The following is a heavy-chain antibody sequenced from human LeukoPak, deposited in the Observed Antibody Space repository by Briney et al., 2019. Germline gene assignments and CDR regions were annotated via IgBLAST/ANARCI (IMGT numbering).Heavy chain of an antibody. CDR2: MNQDGSQK. CDR1: GFTFIRNW. J-gene: IGHJ4*02. D-gene: IGHD4-23*01. V-gene: IGHV3-7*01. CDR3: TRDVNGGNFDY. Sequence: GGSLRLSCAASGFTFIRNWMSWVRQAPEKGLEWVANMNQDGSQKYYGDSVKGRFTISRDNAKNSLYLQMNSLRAEVTAVYYCTRDVNGGNFDYWGQGTLVTVSS.